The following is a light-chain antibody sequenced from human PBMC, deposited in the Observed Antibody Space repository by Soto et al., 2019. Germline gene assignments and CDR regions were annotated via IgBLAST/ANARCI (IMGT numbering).Light chain of an antibody. CDR1: QSVSSSN. V-gene: IGKV3-20*01. CDR3: QHYDDSPPRYT. CDR2: GAS. J-gene: IGKJ2*01. Sequence: EIVLTQSPATLSLSPGERATLSCRASQSVSSSNLAWYQQKPGQAPRLVISGASSRAAGLPDRFSGSGSGTDFTLHISRLEPEDFAVYYCQHYDDSPPRYTFGQGTKLEIK.